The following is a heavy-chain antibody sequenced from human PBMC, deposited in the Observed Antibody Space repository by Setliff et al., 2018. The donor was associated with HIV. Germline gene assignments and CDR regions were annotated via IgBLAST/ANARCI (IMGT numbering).Heavy chain of an antibody. CDR1: GFKFEDYS. V-gene: IGHV3-9*03. CDR2: ISWDSGSI. CDR3: AKGDSGILGITESYFDQ. J-gene: IGHJ4*02. Sequence: GGSLRLSCAASGFKFEDYSMHWVRRAPGKGLQWVSGISWDSGSINYAESVKGRFTISRDNAEKVLYLQMNSLRLEDMAFYYCAKGDSGILGITESYFDQWGQGTLVTVSS. D-gene: IGHD1-26*01.